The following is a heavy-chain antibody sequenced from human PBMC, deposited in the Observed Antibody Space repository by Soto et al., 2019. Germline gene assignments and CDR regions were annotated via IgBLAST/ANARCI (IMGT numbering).Heavy chain of an antibody. D-gene: IGHD2-21*01. J-gene: IGHJ4*02. Sequence: PGGSLRLSCAASGFTFSSYAMSWVRQAPGKGLEWVSGISGSGGSTYYADSMKGRFTISRDNSKNTLYLQMNSLRAEDTAVYYCAKDFPYCGGDCYYFRYFDYWGQGTLVTVSS. CDR1: GFTFSSYA. CDR2: ISGSGGST. V-gene: IGHV3-23*01. CDR3: AKDFPYCGGDCYYFRYFDY.